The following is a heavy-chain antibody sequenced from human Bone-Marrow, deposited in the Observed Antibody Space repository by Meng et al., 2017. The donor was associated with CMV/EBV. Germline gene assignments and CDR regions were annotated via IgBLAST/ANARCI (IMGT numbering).Heavy chain of an antibody. V-gene: IGHV4-39*01. CDR3: ARGSLYYYDSSGYYPLTG. CDR2: IYYSGST. J-gene: IGHJ4*02. CDR1: GSSISSSSYY. D-gene: IGHD3-22*01. Sequence: SETLSLTCTVSGSSISSSSYYWGWIRQPPGKGLEWIGSIYYSGSTYYNPSLKSRVTISVDTSKNQFSLKLSSVTAADTAVYYCARGSLYYYDSSGYYPLTGWGQGTLVTVSS.